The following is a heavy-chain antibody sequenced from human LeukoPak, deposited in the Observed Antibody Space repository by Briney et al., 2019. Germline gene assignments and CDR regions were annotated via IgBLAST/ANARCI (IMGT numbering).Heavy chain of an antibody. CDR3: VRLRLVVEAGF. J-gene: IGHJ4*02. CDR2: IYDSGST. D-gene: IGHD2-15*01. V-gene: IGHV4-39*01. CDR1: GGSIRSSYYY. Sequence: SETLSLTCTVSGGSIRSSYYYWGWIRQPPGKGLEWIGSIYDSGSTYYNPSLKSRVTISKDTSKNQFSLKLNPVTAADTAVYYCVRLRLVVEAGFWGRGTLVIVSS.